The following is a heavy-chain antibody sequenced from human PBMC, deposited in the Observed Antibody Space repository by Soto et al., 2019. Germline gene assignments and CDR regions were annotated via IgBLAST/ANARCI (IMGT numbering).Heavy chain of an antibody. J-gene: IGHJ6*02. D-gene: IGHD2-21*01. CDR1: GFPFSSYA. CDR3: ARDRQYGEGFTDV. CDR2: ISSDGSDK. V-gene: IGHV3-30*09. Sequence: GGSLRLSCAASGFPFSSYAMHWVRQAPGKGLEWVAFISSDGSDKYYADSVKGRFAISRDNSKNTLYVQLNRMRAEDTALYYCARDRQYGEGFTDVWGQGTTFTVSS.